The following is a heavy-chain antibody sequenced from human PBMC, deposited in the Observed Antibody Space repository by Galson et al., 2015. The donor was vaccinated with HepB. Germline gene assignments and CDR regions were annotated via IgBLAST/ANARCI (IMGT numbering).Heavy chain of an antibody. D-gene: IGHD1-26*01. J-gene: IGHJ5*02. CDR3: ARDGALGYNWFDP. CDR2: ISYDGSNK. V-gene: IGHV3-30-3*01. CDR1: GFTFSSYA. Sequence: SLRLSCAASGFTFSSYAMHWVRQAPGKGLEWVAVISYDGSNKYYADSVKGRFTISGDNSKNTLYLQMNSLRAEDTAVYYCARDGALGYNWFDPWGQGTLVTVSS.